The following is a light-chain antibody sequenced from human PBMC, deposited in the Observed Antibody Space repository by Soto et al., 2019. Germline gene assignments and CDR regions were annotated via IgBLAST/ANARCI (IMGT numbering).Light chain of an antibody. V-gene: IGKV3-20*01. CDR2: GAS. Sequence: EIVLTQSPGTLSLSPGERATLSCRASQTVSSSYLAWYQQKPGQAPRLLIYGASSRATGIPDRFSGSGSGTDFTLTIMRLEPEDFAVYYCQQYGSSPRTFGQGTKVEIK. CDR3: QQYGSSPRT. CDR1: QTVSSSY. J-gene: IGKJ1*01.